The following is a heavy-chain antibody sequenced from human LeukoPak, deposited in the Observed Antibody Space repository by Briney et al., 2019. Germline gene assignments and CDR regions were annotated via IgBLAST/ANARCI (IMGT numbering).Heavy chain of an antibody. CDR2: ISGSGGST. V-gene: IGHV3-23*01. CDR1: GFTFSSYA. D-gene: IGHD3-9*01. Sequence: GESLRLSCAASGFTFSSYAMSWVRQAPGKGQEWVSAISGSGGSTYYADSVKGRFTISRDNSKSTLYLQMNSLRAEDTAVYYCARPRGYDILTGGFDYWGQGTLVTVSS. CDR3: ARPRGYDILTGGFDY. J-gene: IGHJ4*02.